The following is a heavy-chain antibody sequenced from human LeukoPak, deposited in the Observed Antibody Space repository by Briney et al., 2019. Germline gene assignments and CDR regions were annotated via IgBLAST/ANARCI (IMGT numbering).Heavy chain of an antibody. J-gene: IGHJ4*02. CDR3: ARELCSWIQLCPLDY. CDR1: GFTFSSYW. Sequence: GGSLRLSCAASGFTFSSYWMSWVRQAPGKGLEWVANIKQDGSEKYYVDSVKGRFTISRDNAKNSLYLQMNSLRAEDTAVYYCARELCSWIQLCPLDYWGQGTLVTVSS. V-gene: IGHV3-7*01. D-gene: IGHD5-18*01. CDR2: IKQDGSEK.